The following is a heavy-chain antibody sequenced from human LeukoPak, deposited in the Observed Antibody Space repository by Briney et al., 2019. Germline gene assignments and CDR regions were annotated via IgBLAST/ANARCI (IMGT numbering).Heavy chain of an antibody. Sequence: GGFLRLSCAASGFTFSSYAMHWVRQAPGKGLEWVAVISYDGSNKYYADSVKGRFTISRDNSKNTLYLQMNSLRAEDTAVYYCARDQMGYGDYGGFDYWGQGTLVTVSS. D-gene: IGHD4-17*01. J-gene: IGHJ4*02. V-gene: IGHV3-30-3*01. CDR2: ISYDGSNK. CDR1: GFTFSSYA. CDR3: ARDQMGYGDYGGFDY.